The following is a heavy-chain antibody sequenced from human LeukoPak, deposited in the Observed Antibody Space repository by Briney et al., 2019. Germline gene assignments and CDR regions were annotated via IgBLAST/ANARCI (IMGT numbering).Heavy chain of an antibody. Sequence: ASVKVSCKASGYTFTSYGISWVRQAPGQGLEWMGWISAYNGNTNYAQKLQGRVTMTTDTSTSTAYMELRSLRSAATAVYYCARDGDRVGYYGSGSYFPSYYYYGMDVWGQGTTVTVSS. D-gene: IGHD3-10*01. CDR1: GYTFTSYG. CDR2: ISAYNGNT. J-gene: IGHJ6*02. CDR3: ARDGDRVGYYGSGSYFPSYYYYGMDV. V-gene: IGHV1-18*01.